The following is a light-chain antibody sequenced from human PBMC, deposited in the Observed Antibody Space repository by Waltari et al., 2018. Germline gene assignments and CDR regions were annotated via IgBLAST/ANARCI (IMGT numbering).Light chain of an antibody. CDR1: QSVRGY. CDR3: QQRHNWPLT. CDR2: DAS. J-gene: IGKJ4*01. Sequence: EIVLTQSPATLSLSPGERATLSCRASQSVRGYSAWYQQKPGQAPRLLIYDASNRASGIPARFSGSGSGTDFSLSISSLEPEDFAVYYCQQRHNWPLTFGGGTKVEIK. V-gene: IGKV3-11*01.